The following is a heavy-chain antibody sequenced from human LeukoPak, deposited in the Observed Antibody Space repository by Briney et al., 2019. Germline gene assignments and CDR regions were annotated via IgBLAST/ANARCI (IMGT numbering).Heavy chain of an antibody. CDR2: ISVYNGNT. V-gene: IGHV1-18*01. CDR3: ARGGSVAEDLDY. CDR1: GYTFINFA. Sequence: ASVEVSCKASGYTFINFAISWVRQAPGQGPEWMGRISVYNGNTYYAQKVQGRVTMTTDTSTSTAYMELRGLRSDDTAVYYCARGGSVAEDLDYWGQGTLVTVSS. J-gene: IGHJ4*02. D-gene: IGHD6-19*01.